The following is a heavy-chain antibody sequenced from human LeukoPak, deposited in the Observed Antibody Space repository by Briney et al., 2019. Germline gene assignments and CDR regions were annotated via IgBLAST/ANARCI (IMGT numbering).Heavy chain of an antibody. CDR2: ISISGTTT. CDR1: GFNFSTYE. D-gene: IGHD4-17*01. Sequence: PGGSLRLSCAASGFNFSTYEMNWVRQAPGKGLEWISYISISGTTTYYADSVEGRFSISRDNAKSSLYLQMNNLRADDSGFYFCARDRVSRLTTVTTQPTFDYWGQGALVTVSS. V-gene: IGHV3-48*03. J-gene: IGHJ4*02. CDR3: ARDRVSRLTTVTTQPTFDY.